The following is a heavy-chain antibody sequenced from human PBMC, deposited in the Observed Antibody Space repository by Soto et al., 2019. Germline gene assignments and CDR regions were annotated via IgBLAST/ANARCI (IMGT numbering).Heavy chain of an antibody. CDR2: INPNTGAT. D-gene: IGHD1-1*01. CDR1: GYTFTGHY. V-gene: IGHV1-2*02. CDR3: ARVSERGAPSPLDY. Sequence: ASVKVSCKASGYTFTGHYMHWVRQAPGQGLEWMGWINPNTGATNYAQKFQGRVTMTRDTSISTANMEVSGLRSDDTDVYYCARVSERGAPSPLDYSGQGTLVTVSS. J-gene: IGHJ4*02.